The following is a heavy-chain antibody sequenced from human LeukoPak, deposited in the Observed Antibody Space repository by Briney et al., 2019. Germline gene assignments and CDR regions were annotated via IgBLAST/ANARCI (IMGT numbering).Heavy chain of an antibody. V-gene: IGHV3-15*01. CDR2: IKSKTDGGTT. CDR1: GFTFSNAW. J-gene: IGHJ4*02. CDR3: TADRGYSYGYLY. Sequence: PGGSLRLSCAASGFTFSNAWMSWVRQAPGKGLEWVGRIKSKTDGGTTDYAAPVKGRFTISRDDSKTTLYLQMNSLKTEDTAVYYCTADRGYSYGYLYWGQGTLVTVSS. D-gene: IGHD5-18*01.